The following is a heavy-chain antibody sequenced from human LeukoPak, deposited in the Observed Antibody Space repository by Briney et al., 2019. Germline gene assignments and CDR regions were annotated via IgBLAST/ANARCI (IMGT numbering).Heavy chain of an antibody. J-gene: IGHJ4*02. V-gene: IGHV1-8*01. CDR1: GYTFTSYD. CDR3: ARGPPNWGYDY. D-gene: IGHD7-27*01. CDR2: MSPNSGDT. Sequence: GSVKVSCKASGYTFTSYDFNWVRQATGQRPEWMGWMSPNSGDTGYAQKFQDRVTMTRNTSISTAYMELSSLRSDDTAAYYCARGPPNWGYDYWGPGTLVTVST.